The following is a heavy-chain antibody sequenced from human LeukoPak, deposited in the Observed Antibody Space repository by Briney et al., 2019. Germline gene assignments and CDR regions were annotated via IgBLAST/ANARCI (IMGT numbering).Heavy chain of an antibody. CDR1: GGTFSSYA. J-gene: IGHJ4*02. CDR3: AGRRYNWNALYFDY. D-gene: IGHD1-1*01. Sequence: ASVKVSCKASGGTFSSYAISWVRQAPGQGLEWMGGIIPIFGTANYAQKFQGRVTITADESTSTAYMELSSLRSEDTAVYYCAGRRYNWNALYFDYWGQGTLVTVSS. CDR2: IIPIFGTA. V-gene: IGHV1-69*13.